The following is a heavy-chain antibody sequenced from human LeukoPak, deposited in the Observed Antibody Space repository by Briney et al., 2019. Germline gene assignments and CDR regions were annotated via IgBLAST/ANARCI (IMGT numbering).Heavy chain of an antibody. Sequence: PSETLSLTCTFSGCSISSSSYYWGWIRQPPGKGLEWIGEINHSGSTNYNPSLKSRVTISVDTSKNQFSLKLSSVTAADTAVYYCARGSITMIRGAPLWFDPWRQGTLVTVSS. CDR2: INHSGST. CDR1: GCSISSSSYY. V-gene: IGHV4-39*07. J-gene: IGHJ5*02. CDR3: ARGSITMIRGAPLWFDP. D-gene: IGHD3-10*01.